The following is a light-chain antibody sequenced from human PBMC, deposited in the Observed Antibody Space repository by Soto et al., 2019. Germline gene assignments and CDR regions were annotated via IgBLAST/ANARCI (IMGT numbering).Light chain of an antibody. CDR3: QQYHTYSWS. J-gene: IGKJ1*01. Sequence: DIQMTQSPSTLSASVGDRVTITCRASQSISSWLAWYQQKPGKAPNLLIYHASSLQSGVPSRFSGSGSGTEFTLTISSLQPDDFAIYYCQQYHTYSWSFGQGTKVEIK. CDR1: QSISSW. V-gene: IGKV1-5*01. CDR2: HAS.